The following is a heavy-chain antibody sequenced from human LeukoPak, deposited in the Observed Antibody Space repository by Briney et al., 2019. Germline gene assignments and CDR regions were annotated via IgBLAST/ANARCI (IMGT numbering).Heavy chain of an antibody. CDR3: ARDRLYYDSSGYYN. V-gene: IGHV1-69*04. CDR1: GGTFSSYT. D-gene: IGHD3-22*01. J-gene: IGHJ4*02. CDR2: IIPILGIA. Sequence: SVKASCKASGGTFSSYTISWVRQAPGQGLEWMGRIIPILGIANYAQKFQGRVPITADKSTSTAYTELSSVRSEETAVYYCARDRLYYDSSGYYNWGQGALGTVSS.